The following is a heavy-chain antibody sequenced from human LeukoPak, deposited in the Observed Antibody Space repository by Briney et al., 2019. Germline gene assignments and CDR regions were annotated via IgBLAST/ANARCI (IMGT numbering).Heavy chain of an antibody. J-gene: IGHJ5*02. CDR1: GFTFDDYA. CDR3: ARERGSGSYHPFDP. D-gene: IGHD3-10*01. CDR2: ISWNSGSI. Sequence: GGSQRLSCAASGFTFDDYAMHWVRQAPGKGLEWVSGISWNSGSIGYADSVKGRFTISRDNAKNSLYLQMNSLRADDTAVYYCARERGSGSYHPFDPWGQGTLVTVSS. V-gene: IGHV3-9*01.